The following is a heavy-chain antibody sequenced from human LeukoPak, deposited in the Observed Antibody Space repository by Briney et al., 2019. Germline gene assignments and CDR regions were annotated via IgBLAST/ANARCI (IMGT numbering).Heavy chain of an antibody. CDR1: GFTFSSYV. CDR2: ISYDGSNE. Sequence: GGSLRLSCAASGFTFSSYVMHWVRQAPGKGLEWVAIISYDGSNEYYADSVKGRFTISRDNAKNSLFLQMNSLRAEDTAVYYCARAYYDTSGYYYVYFDYWGQGTQVAVSS. D-gene: IGHD3-22*01. J-gene: IGHJ4*02. CDR3: ARAYYDTSGYYYVYFDY. V-gene: IGHV3-30*04.